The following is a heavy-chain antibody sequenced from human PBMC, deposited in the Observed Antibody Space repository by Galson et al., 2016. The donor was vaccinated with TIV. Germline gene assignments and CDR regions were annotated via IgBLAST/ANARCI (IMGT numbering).Heavy chain of an antibody. Sequence: SVKVSCKASGYSFTTFGLAWVRQAPGQGLEWMGWTNAYNGNTIYAQKFQGRVTMTTDASTSTAYMEMRSLTSSDTAFYFCVRDSPRPSASGGGGGDYYLGMDVWGQGTAVTVSS. V-gene: IGHV1-18*01. J-gene: IGHJ6*02. CDR1: GYSFTTFG. CDR2: TNAYNGNT. CDR3: VRDSPRPSASGGGGGDYYLGMDV. D-gene: IGHD3-16*01.